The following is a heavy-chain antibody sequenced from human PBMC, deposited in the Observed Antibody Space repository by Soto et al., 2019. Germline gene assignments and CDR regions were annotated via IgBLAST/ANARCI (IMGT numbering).Heavy chain of an antibody. D-gene: IGHD2-2*01. CDR2: INPNSGGT. CDR1: GYTFTGYD. Sequence: QVQLVQSGAEVKKPGASVKVSCKASGYTFTGYDMHWVRQAPGQGLEWMGWINPNSGGTNYAQKFQGWVTMTRDTSNSTAYMELSRLRSDDTAVYYCARSHCSSISCYVGSWDYWGQGTLVTVSS. CDR3: ARSHCSSISCYVGSWDY. J-gene: IGHJ4*02. V-gene: IGHV1-2*04.